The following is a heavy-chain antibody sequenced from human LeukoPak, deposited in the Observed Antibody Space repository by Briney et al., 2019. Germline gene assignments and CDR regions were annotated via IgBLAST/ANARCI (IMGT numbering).Heavy chain of an antibody. CDR3: ARKVGYGGNSGYFDY. CDR1: GYTFTSYG. Sequence: ASVKVSCEASGYTFTSYGISWVRQAPGQGLEWMGWISAYNGNTNYAQKLQGRVTMTTDTSTSTAYMELRSLRSDDTAVYYCARKVGYGGNSGYFDYWGQGTLVTVSS. V-gene: IGHV1-18*01. J-gene: IGHJ4*02. D-gene: IGHD4-23*01. CDR2: ISAYNGNT.